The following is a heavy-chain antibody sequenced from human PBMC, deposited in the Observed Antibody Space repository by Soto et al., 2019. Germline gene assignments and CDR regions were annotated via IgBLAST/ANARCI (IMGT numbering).Heavy chain of an antibody. CDR1: GGSINDDTYY. V-gene: IGHV4-39*01. Sequence: QLQLQESGPGLVKPSETLSLTCTVSGGSINDDTYYWGWIRQPPGKGLEWIGRIYYSGASSYNQSHTRRATMAVDTPKRQLSLGLRSVTAADTAVYYCARLPCHSPNCVPLDPWGQGTRVIVSS. J-gene: IGHJ5*02. CDR3: ARLPCHSPNCVPLDP. D-gene: IGHD1-1*01. CDR2: IYYSGAS.